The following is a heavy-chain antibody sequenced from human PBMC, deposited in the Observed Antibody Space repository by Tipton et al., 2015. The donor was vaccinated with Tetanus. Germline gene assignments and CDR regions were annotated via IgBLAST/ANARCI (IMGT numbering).Heavy chain of an antibody. CDR1: GGSLRSGDHY. V-gene: IGHV4-61*08. CDR3: ARANFDFPKKGPFDS. CDR2: VSSSGSI. J-gene: IGHJ4*02. D-gene: IGHD3-3*01. Sequence: TLSLTCSVSGGSLRSGDHYWSWIRQPPGKGLEWLAYVSSSGSINSNYSLKSRITVSRDTSKNQFSLNLASVTAADTAVYFCARANFDFPKKGPFDSWGQGIPVIVSA.